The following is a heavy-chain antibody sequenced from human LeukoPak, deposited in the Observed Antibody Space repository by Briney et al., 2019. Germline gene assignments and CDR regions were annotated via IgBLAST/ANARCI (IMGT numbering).Heavy chain of an antibody. CDR2: ISGSGGST. Sequence: PGGSLRLSCAASGFTFSSYAMSWVRQAPGKGLEWVSAISGSGGSTYYADSVKGGFTISRDNSKNTLYLQMNSLRAEDTAVYYCAKGRIVVVVAALDAFDIWGQGTMVTVSS. CDR3: AKGRIVVVVAALDAFDI. CDR1: GFTFSSYA. J-gene: IGHJ3*02. D-gene: IGHD2-15*01. V-gene: IGHV3-23*01.